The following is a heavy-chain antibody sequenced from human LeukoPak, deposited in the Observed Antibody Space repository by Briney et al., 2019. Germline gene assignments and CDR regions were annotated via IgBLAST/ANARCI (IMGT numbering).Heavy chain of an antibody. CDR2: IYYNGNT. CDR1: GGSFSSGGYY. D-gene: IGHD2-8*01. Sequence: SETLSLTCTVSGGSFSSGGYYWTWIRQHPGKGLEWIGYIYYNGNTYYNPSLKSRVTMSVDTSKNQFSLKLSSVTAEDTAVYYCARMAVLRMADVWGQGTTVTVSS. J-gene: IGHJ6*02. V-gene: IGHV4-31*03. CDR3: ARMAVLRMADV.